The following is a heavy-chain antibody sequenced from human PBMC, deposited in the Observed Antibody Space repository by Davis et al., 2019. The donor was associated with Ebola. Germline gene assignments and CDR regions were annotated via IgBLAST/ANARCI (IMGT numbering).Heavy chain of an antibody. CDR1: GYTFTSYG. CDR3: ARNLSPYYYGMDV. CDR2: INAGNGNT. Sequence: ASVKVSCKASGYTFTSYGISWVRQAPGQGLEWMGWINAGNGNTKYSQKFQGRVTITRDTSASTAYMELSSLRSEDTAVYYCARNLSPYYYGMDVWGQGTTVTVSS. V-gene: IGHV1-3*01. D-gene: IGHD3-16*02. J-gene: IGHJ6*02.